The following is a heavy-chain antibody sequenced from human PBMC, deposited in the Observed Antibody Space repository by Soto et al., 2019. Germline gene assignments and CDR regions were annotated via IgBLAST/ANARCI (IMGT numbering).Heavy chain of an antibody. CDR3: ARYDQGTYNFDY. D-gene: IGHD3-16*01. J-gene: IGHJ4*02. V-gene: IGHV4-31*03. CDR2: IYSSGSA. Sequence: QVQLQESGPGLVKPSQTLSLTCTVSGGSISSGGYYWSWIRQHPGKGLEWIGYIYSSGSAYYNPSLKSRFTISVDPSKNQFSLKLSSVTAADTAVYYCARYDQGTYNFDYWGQGPMVTVSS. CDR1: GGSISSGGYY.